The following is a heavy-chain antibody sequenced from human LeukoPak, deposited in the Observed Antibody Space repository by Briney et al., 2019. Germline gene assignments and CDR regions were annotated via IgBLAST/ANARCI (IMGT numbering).Heavy chain of an antibody. CDR3: ARVKPGGYGAFDI. V-gene: IGHV3-30*04. CDR1: GFTFSSYA. D-gene: IGHD3-22*01. J-gene: IGHJ3*02. Sequence: GGSLRLPCAASGFTFSSYAMHWVRQAPGKGLEWVAVISYDGSNKYYADSVKGRFTISRDNSKNTLYLQMNSLRAEDTAVYYCARVKPGGYGAFDIWGQGTMVTVSS. CDR2: ISYDGSNK.